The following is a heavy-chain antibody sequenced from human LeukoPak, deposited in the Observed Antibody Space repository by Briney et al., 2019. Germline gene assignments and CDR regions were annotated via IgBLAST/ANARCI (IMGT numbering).Heavy chain of an antibody. CDR3: ARGPPGRVYDSSKRGLFDP. Sequence: EASVKVSCKTSGYTFTGYYMHWVRQAPGQGLEWMGIINPSGGTTSYAQKFQGRLTMTRDTSTSTVFMELSSLRSEDTAVYYCARGPPGRVYDSSKRGLFDPWGQGTLVTVSS. CDR2: INPSGGTT. J-gene: IGHJ5*02. D-gene: IGHD3-22*01. V-gene: IGHV1-46*01. CDR1: GYTFTGYY.